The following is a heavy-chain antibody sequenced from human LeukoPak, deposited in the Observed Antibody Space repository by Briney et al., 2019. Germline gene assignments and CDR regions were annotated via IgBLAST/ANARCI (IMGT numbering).Heavy chain of an antibody. V-gene: IGHV1-18*01. CDR2: ISAYTGNT. Sequence: ASVKVSCKASGYTFTSYGISWVRQAPGQGLEWMGWISAYTGNTNYAQKLQGRVTMTTDTSTSTAYMELRSLRSDDTAVYYCARDFEDVVVAKRYNWFDPWGQGTLVTVSS. CDR3: ARDFEDVVVAKRYNWFDP. D-gene: IGHD2-15*01. CDR1: GYTFTSYG. J-gene: IGHJ5*02.